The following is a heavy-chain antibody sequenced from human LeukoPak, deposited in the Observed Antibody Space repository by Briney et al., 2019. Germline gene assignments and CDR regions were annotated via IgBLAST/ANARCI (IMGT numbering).Heavy chain of an antibody. CDR3: ARGGSAYCSSTSCLPPGDFDL. V-gene: IGHV5-51*01. CDR2: VYPGDSDT. CDR1: GYSFTSYW. J-gene: IGHJ2*01. Sequence: GESLKISCKGSGYSFTSYWIGWVRQMPGKGLEWMGIVYPGDSDTRYSPSFQGQVTISADKSISTAYLQWSSLKASDTAMYYCARGGSAYCSSTSCLPPGDFDLWGRGTLVTVSS. D-gene: IGHD2-2*01.